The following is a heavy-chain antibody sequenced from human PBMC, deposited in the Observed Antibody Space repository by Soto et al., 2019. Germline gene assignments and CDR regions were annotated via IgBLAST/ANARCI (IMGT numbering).Heavy chain of an antibody. V-gene: IGHV3-30*18. CDR2: ISYDGSNK. Sequence: LRLSCAASGFTFSSYGMHWVRQAPGKGLEWAAVISYDGSNKYYADSVKGRFTISRDNSKNTLYLQMNSLRAEDTAVYYCAKAGRRGSYPTYFDYWGQGTLVTVSS. J-gene: IGHJ4*02. CDR3: AKAGRRGSYPTYFDY. D-gene: IGHD1-26*01. CDR1: GFTFSSYG.